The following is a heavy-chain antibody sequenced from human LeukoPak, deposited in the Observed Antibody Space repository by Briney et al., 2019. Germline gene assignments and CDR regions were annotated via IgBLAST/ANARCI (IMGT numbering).Heavy chain of an antibody. CDR2: IYYSGSA. D-gene: IGHD2-15*01. J-gene: IGHJ3*02. Sequence: SETLSLTCVVSGSSISSSSYYWGWIRQPPGKGLEWIVSIYYSGSAYYNPSLKSRVTISVDTSKNQFSLKLCSVTAADTAVYYCARSHRYCSGGSCYEDAFHIWGQGTMVTVSS. CDR3: ARSHRYCSGGSCYEDAFHI. V-gene: IGHV4-39*01. CDR1: GSSISSSSYY.